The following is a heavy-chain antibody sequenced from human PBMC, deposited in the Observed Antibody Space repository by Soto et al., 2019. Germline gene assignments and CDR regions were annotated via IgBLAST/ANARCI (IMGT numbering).Heavy chain of an antibody. CDR2: ISSSSTI. CDR3: ARDKGTPDY. CDR1: GFTFSSYS. Sequence: EVQLVESGGGLVQPGGSLRLSCAASGFTFSSYSMNWVRQAPGKGLEWVSYISSSSTIYYADSVKGRFTISRDNAKNSLYLQMNSLRAEDTAVYYCARDKGTPDYWGQGTLVTVSS. V-gene: IGHV3-48*01. J-gene: IGHJ4*02. D-gene: IGHD1-7*01.